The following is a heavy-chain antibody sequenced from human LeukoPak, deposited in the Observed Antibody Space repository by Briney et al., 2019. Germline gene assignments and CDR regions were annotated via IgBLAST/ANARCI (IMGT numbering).Heavy chain of an antibody. CDR2: IIQDGSEK. D-gene: IGHD3-3*01. Sequence: GGSLRLSCAVSGFTFSSYWVTWVRQAPGKGLEWVANIIQDGSEKYYVDSVKGRFTISRDNAKNSLYLQMNSLRAEDTAVYYCARDRWIFGVVISYFDYWGQGTLVTVSS. CDR3: ARDRWIFGVVISYFDY. J-gene: IGHJ4*02. V-gene: IGHV3-7*01. CDR1: GFTFSSYW.